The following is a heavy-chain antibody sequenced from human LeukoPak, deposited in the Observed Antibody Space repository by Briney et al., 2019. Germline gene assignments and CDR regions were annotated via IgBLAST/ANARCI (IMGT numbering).Heavy chain of an antibody. D-gene: IGHD6-13*01. V-gene: IGHV4-39*07. J-gene: IGHJ5*02. CDR1: GGSISSSSYY. CDR3: ARGFVRKQLVRGNWFDP. Sequence: PSETLSLTRTVSGGSISSSSYYWGWIRQPPGKGLEWIGSIYYSGSTNYNPSLKSRVTMSVDTSKNQFSLKLSSVTAADTAVYYCARGFVRKQLVRGNWFDPWGQGTLVTVSS. CDR2: IYYSGST.